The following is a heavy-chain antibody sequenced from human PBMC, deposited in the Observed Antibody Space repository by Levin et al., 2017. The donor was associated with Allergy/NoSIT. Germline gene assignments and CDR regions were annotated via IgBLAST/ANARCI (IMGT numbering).Heavy chain of an antibody. D-gene: IGHD1-26*01. V-gene: IGHV1-2*02. CDR1: GSTFTDSY. CDR2: INPHSGGT. Sequence: ASVKVSCKASGSTFTDSYIHWVRQAPGQGLEWMGWINPHSGGTNYAPKFQGRVTLTRDTSINKVYMELNRLTSDDTAVYYCEIDVKVGPTPYWGQGTLVTVSS. CDR3: EIDVKVGPTPY. J-gene: IGHJ4*02.